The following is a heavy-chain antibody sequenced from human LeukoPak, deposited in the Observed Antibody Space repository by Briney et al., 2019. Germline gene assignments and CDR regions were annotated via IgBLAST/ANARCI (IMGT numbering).Heavy chain of an antibody. CDR3: ARAGAYSSSWYYFDY. J-gene: IGHJ4*02. CDR2: IYYSGST. D-gene: IGHD6-13*01. Sequence: PSETLSLTCTVSGGSISSYYWSWIRQPPGKGLEWIGYIYYSGSTNYNPSLKSRVTISVDTSKSQFSLKLSSVTAADTAVYYCARAGAYSSSWYYFDYWGQGTLVTVSS. V-gene: IGHV4-59*01. CDR1: GGSISSYY.